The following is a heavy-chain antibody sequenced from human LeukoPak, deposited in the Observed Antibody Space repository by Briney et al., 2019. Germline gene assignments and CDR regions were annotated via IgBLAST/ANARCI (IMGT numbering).Heavy chain of an antibody. CDR2: IIPIFGTA. CDR3: AREGCSGGSCYSSFGAFDI. J-gene: IGHJ3*02. D-gene: IGHD2-15*01. V-gene: IGHV1-69*13. Sequence: GASVKVSCKASGGTFSSYAISWVRQAPGQGLEWMGGIIPIFGTANYAQKFQGRVTITADESTSTAYMELSSLRSEDTAVYYCAREGCSGGSCYSSFGAFDIWGQGTMVTVSS. CDR1: GGTFSSYA.